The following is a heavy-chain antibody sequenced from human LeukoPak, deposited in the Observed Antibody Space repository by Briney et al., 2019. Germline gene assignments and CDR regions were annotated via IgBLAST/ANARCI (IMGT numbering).Heavy chain of an antibody. CDR2: INHSGST. CDR3: TRGGPDIVVVVAATPATNFDY. V-gene: IGHV4-34*01. D-gene: IGHD2-15*01. CDR1: GGSFSGYY. J-gene: IGHJ4*02. Sequence: SETLSLTCAVYGGSFSGYYWRWIRQPPGKGLEWIGEINHSGSTNYNPSLKSRVTISVDTSKNQFSLKLSSVTAADTAVYYCTRGGPDIVVVVAATPATNFDYWGQGTLVTVSS.